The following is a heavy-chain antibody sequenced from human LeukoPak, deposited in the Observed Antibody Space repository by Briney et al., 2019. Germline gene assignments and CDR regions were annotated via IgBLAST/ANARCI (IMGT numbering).Heavy chain of an antibody. V-gene: IGHV3-21*01. Sequence: GGSLRLSCAASGFTFSSYSMNWVRQAPGKGLEWVSSISSSSSYIYYADSVKGRFTISRDNAKNSLYLQMNSLRAEDTAVYYCARDEASKYCSGGSCRYNWFDPWGQGTLVTVSS. CDR3: ARDEASKYCSGGSCRYNWFDP. CDR2: ISSSSSYI. J-gene: IGHJ5*02. D-gene: IGHD2-15*01. CDR1: GFTFSSYS.